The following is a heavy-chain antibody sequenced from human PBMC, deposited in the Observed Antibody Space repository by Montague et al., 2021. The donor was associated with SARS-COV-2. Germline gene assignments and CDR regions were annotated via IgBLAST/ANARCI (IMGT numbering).Heavy chain of an antibody. J-gene: IGHJ6*03. CDR3: ARQLPSYCATNKCYPYYFDG. V-gene: IGHV4-39*01. CDR2: ISYTGRT. D-gene: IGHD2-8*01. Sequence: SETLSLTCTVSGGSISSPDYYWGWIRQSPGKGLEWIGSISYTGRTYYNPSLRSRVSFSMDTSKNHFSLSLSSVTVADTAVYFCARQLPSYCATNKCYPYYFDGWGSGAAVIVTS. CDR1: GGSISSPDYY.